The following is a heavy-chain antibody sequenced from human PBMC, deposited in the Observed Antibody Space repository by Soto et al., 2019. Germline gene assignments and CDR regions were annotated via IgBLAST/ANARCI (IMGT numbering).Heavy chain of an antibody. CDR2: ISYDGSNK. V-gene: IGHV3-30-3*01. CDR3: ARAMKSQKTWSGRGWGTGRAV. Sequence: QVQLVESGGGVVQPGRSLRLSCAASGFTFSSYAMHWVRQAPGKGLEWVAVISYDGSNKYYADPVKGRFTISRDNSKNPVYVQMTRVRADDTALYDGARAMKSQKTWSGRGWGTGRAVGGKGTTVTVSS. J-gene: IGHJ6*04. CDR1: GFTFSSYA. D-gene: IGHD3-16*01.